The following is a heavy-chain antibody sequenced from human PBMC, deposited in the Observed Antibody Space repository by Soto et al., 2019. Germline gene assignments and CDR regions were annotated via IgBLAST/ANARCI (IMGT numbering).Heavy chain of an antibody. Sequence: ASVKDSCKASGCSYSDYFMHWVRQAQGQGLGWIGIINPWGDSRKYARKFQDRVTITRDTSTSTAYMELSGLRSDDTSVYYCARDTSNYYYYGMDVWGKGITVTVS. CDR1: GCSYSDYF. CDR3: ARDTSNYYYYGMDV. J-gene: IGHJ6*04. CDR2: INPWGDSR. V-gene: IGHV1-46*03.